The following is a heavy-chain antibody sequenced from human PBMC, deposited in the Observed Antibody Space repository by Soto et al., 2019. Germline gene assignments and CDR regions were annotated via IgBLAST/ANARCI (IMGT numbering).Heavy chain of an antibody. J-gene: IGHJ4*02. Sequence: GGSLRLSCAASGFTFSSYAMSWVRQAPGKGLEWVSAISGSGGSTYYADSVKGRFTISRDNSKNTLYLQMNGLRAEDTAVYYCAKDFYDSSGYYHGNDDYWGQGTLVTVSS. CDR3: AKDFYDSSGYYHGNDDY. D-gene: IGHD3-22*01. CDR1: GFTFSSYA. V-gene: IGHV3-23*01. CDR2: ISGSGGST.